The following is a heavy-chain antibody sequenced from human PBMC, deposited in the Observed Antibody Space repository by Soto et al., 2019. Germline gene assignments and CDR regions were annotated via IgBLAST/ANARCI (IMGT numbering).Heavy chain of an antibody. CDR2: ISSDGSTT. J-gene: IGHJ4*02. V-gene: IGHV3-74*01. Sequence: EVQLEESGGGLVQPGGSLRLSCAAYGFTFKNYWMHWVRQAPGQGLVWVSRISSDGSTTTYADSVKGRFTISRDNAKNTLYLKMNSLRAEETAVYYCARDLYYGDTSSRNYWGQETLVTVS. CDR3: ARDLYYGDTSSRNY. CDR1: GFTFKNYW. D-gene: IGHD4-17*01.